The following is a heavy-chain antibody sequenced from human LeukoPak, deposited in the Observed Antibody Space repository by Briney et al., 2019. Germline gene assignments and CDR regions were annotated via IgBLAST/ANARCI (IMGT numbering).Heavy chain of an antibody. D-gene: IGHD2-2*01. CDR1: GFTFSSYC. J-gene: IGHJ6*02. CDR2: ISSSSSYI. CDR3: ASGVAIVVGVDV. Sequence: GGSLRLFCSASGFTFSSYCLNWVRPAPGEGLEWVSSISSSSSYIYYADSVKGRFTISRDNAKNSLYLQMNSLRAEDTAVYYCASGVAIVVGVDVWGQGTTVTVSS. V-gene: IGHV3-21*01.